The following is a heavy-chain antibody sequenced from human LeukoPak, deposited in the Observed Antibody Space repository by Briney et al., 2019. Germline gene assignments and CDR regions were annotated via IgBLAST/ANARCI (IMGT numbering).Heavy chain of an antibody. CDR2: MYYSGST. D-gene: IGHD6-13*01. Sequence: SETLSLTCTVSGGSISSYWSWIRQPPGKGLEWIAYMYYSGSTNSNPSLKSRVTMSVDTSNNQFSLKLSSVTAADTAVYFCASLSAAAESPFDYWGQGTLVTVSS. V-gene: IGHV4-59*08. CDR3: ASLSAAAESPFDY. CDR1: GGSISSY. J-gene: IGHJ4*02.